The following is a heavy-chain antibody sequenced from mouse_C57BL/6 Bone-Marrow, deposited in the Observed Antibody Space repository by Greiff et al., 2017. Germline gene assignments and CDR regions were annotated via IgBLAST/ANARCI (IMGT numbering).Heavy chain of an antibody. V-gene: IGHV5-17*01. J-gene: IGHJ3*01. CDR1: GFTFSDDG. CDR2: ISSGSSTI. CDR3: ARTAYYSNPEEFAY. Sequence: DVQLVESGGGLVKPGGSLKLSCAVSGFTFSDDGLHWVRQAPEKGLEWVAYISSGSSTIYYADTVKGRFTISRDNAKNTLFLQMTSLRSEDTAMYYCARTAYYSNPEEFAYWGQGTLVTVSA. D-gene: IGHD2-5*01.